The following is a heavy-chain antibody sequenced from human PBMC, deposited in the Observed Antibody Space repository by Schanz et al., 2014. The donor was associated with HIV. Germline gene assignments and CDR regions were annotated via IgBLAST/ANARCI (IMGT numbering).Heavy chain of an antibody. V-gene: IGHV3-48*02. J-gene: IGHJ3*02. Sequence: EVQLLESGGGLLQPGGSLRLSCVVSGFPFSSSVMSWVRQAPGKGLEWIAHISLSSGTKYNADSVKGRFTISRDNAKASVYLQMNSLRDEDTAVYYCAREDHYDDGTYYQGAFDIWGQGTMVTVSS. D-gene: IGHD3-22*01. CDR3: AREDHYDDGTYYQGAFDI. CDR1: GFPFSSSV. CDR2: ISLSSGTK.